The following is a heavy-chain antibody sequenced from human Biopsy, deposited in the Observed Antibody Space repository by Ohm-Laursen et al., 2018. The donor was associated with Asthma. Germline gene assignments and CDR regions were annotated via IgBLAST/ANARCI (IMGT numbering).Heavy chain of an antibody. Sequence: SLRLSCAASGFTFSNYGLHWVRQVAGKGLDWVAVVTYDGISQYYAESVKGRFTISRDNSRNTLNLQMNSVRPDDTAVYFCARERAGVLGSYNGMDVWGPGTTVSVSS. CDR2: VTYDGISQ. D-gene: IGHD2-8*01. CDR1: GFTFSNYG. J-gene: IGHJ6*02. CDR3: ARERAGVLGSYNGMDV. V-gene: IGHV3-30*03.